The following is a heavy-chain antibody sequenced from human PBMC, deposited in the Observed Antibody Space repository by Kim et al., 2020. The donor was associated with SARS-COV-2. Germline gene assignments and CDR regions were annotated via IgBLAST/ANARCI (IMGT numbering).Heavy chain of an antibody. D-gene: IGHD6-13*01. CDR3: ARARIAAVFDAFDI. Sequence: SETLSLTCTVSGGSISSSSYYWGWIRQPPGKGLEWIGSIYYSGSTYYNPSLKSRVTISVDTSKNQFSLKLSSVTAADTAVYYCARARIAAVFDAFDIWGQGTMVTVSS. V-gene: IGHV4-39*01. CDR1: GGSISSSSYY. CDR2: IYYSGST. J-gene: IGHJ3*02.